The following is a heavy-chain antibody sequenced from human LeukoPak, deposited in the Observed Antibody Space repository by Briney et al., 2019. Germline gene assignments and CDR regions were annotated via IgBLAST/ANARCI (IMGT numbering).Heavy chain of an antibody. V-gene: IGHV1-2*02. Sequence: ASVTVSCKASGYTFTGYCIHWVRQAPGQGLEWMGWINPNNGGTNYAQTYQDRVTMTRDTSISTAYMELSSLRSDDTAVYYCARDPRGYSGYENWFDPWGQGTLVTVSS. D-gene: IGHD5-12*01. CDR3: ARDPRGYSGYENWFDP. CDR2: INPNNGGT. J-gene: IGHJ5*02. CDR1: GYTFTGYC.